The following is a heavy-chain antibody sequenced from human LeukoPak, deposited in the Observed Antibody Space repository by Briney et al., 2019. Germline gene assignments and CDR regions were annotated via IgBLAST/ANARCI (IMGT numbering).Heavy chain of an antibody. J-gene: IGHJ4*02. V-gene: IGHV3-30*02. CDR2: IRYDGSNK. CDR1: GFTFSSYG. D-gene: IGHD3-9*01. CDR3: AKSDYDFLTAASWDY. Sequence: GGSLRLSCAASGFTFSSYGIHWVRQAPGKGLEWVAFIRYDGSNKYYTDSVKGRLTISRDNSKNTLYMQMNSLRAEDTAVYYCAKSDYDFLTAASWDYWGQGTLVTVSS.